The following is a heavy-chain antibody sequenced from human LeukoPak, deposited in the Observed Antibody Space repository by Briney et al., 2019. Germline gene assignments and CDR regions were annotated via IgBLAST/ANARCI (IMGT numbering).Heavy chain of an antibody. D-gene: IGHD6-13*01. Sequence: ASVTVSFKASGGTFSSYAISWVRQAPGQGLEWMGGIIPIFGTTNYAQKFQDRVTITADKSTSTAYMELSSLRSEDTAVYYCARVVGLTGYSSSWYSGYYYYMDVWGKGTTVTVSS. CDR3: ARVVGLTGYSSSWYSGYYYYMDV. CDR1: GGTFSSYA. CDR2: IIPIFGTT. V-gene: IGHV1-69*06. J-gene: IGHJ6*03.